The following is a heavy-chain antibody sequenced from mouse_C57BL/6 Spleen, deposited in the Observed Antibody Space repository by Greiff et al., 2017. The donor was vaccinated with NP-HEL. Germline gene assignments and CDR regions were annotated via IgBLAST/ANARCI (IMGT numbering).Heavy chain of an antibody. D-gene: IGHD2-4*01. CDR1: GYTFTDYN. J-gene: IGHJ4*01. V-gene: IGHV1-22*01. Sequence: EVQLQQSGPELVKPGASVKMSCKASGYTFTDYNMHWVKQSHGKSLEWIGYINPNNGGTSYNQKFKGKATLTVNKSSSTAYMELRSLTSEDSAVYYCARSDYYDYDVRYAMDYWGQGTSVTVSS. CDR3: ARSDYYDYDVRYAMDY. CDR2: INPNNGGT.